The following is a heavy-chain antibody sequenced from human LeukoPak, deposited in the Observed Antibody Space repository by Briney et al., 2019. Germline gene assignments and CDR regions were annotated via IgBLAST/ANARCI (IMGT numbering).Heavy chain of an antibody. Sequence: GGSLRLSCAASGFTFSSYWMSWVRQAPGKGLEWVANIKQDGSEKYYADSMKGRFTISRDNAKNSLYLQMDSLRAEDTAVYYCARIPAGIATRKGKLYYYYYYMDVWGKGTTVTVSS. CDR2: IKQDGSEK. CDR3: ARIPAGIATRKGKLYYYYYYMDV. V-gene: IGHV3-7*01. D-gene: IGHD6-13*01. CDR1: GFTFSSYW. J-gene: IGHJ6*03.